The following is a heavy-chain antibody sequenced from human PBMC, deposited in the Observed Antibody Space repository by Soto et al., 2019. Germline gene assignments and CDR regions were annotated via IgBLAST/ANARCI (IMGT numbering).Heavy chain of an antibody. CDR1: GGSFTSNNW. V-gene: IGHV4-4*02. CDR3: ASRDPGTSVDY. D-gene: IGHD1-7*01. CDR2: IYRTGST. Sequence: SETLSLTCAVSGGSFTSNNWWTWVRQPPGQGLEWIGEIYRTGSTNYNPTLKSRVTISLDKSENQFSLKVTSLTAADTAVYYCASRDPGTSVDYWGQRTLVTVSS. J-gene: IGHJ4*02.